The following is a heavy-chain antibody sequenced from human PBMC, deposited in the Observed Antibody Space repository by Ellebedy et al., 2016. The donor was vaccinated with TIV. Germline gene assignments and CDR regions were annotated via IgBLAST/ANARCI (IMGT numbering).Heavy chain of an antibody. CDR1: GFTFSIYW. J-gene: IGHJ4*02. CDR2: IKQDGSEK. V-gene: IGHV3-7*01. D-gene: IGHD2-21*02. CDR3: AYCGGDCY. Sequence: GESLKISCAASGFTFSIYWMSWVRQAPGKGLECVANIKQDGSEKSYVDSVKGRFTISRDNAKNSLYLQMNSLRAEDTAVYYCAYCGGDCYWGQGTLVTVSS.